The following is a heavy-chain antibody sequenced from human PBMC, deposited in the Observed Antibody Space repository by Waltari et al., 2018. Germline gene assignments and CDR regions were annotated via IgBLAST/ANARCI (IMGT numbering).Heavy chain of an antibody. CDR2: IYYSGST. CDR3: ARERLTTRTGFDP. Sequence: QLQLQESGPGLVKPSETLSLTCTVSGGSISSSSYYWGWIRQPPGKGLEWIGSIYYSGSTYYNPSLKSRVTISVDTSKNQFSLKLSSVTAADTAVYYCARERLTTRTGFDPWGQGTLVTVSS. D-gene: IGHD4-17*01. V-gene: IGHV4-39*07. J-gene: IGHJ5*02. CDR1: GGSISSSSYY.